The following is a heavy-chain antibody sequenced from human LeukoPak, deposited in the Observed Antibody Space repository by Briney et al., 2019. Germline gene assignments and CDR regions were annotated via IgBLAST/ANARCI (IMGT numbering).Heavy chain of an antibody. CDR3: ATRIVVVPAAANLRLYYFDY. CDR2: FGPEDGER. J-gene: IGHJ4*02. D-gene: IGHD2-2*01. Sequence: ASVKVSCKHSGYTLTELSMHLVRQAPGKGLEWMGGFGPEDGERIYPQKFQGRVTMTEDTSTDTAYMELSSLRSEDTAVYYCATRIVVVPAAANLRLYYFDYWGQGTLVTVSS. CDR1: GYTLTELS. V-gene: IGHV1-24*01.